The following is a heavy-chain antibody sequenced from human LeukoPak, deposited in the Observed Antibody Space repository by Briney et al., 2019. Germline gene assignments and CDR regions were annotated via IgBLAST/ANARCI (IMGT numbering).Heavy chain of an antibody. D-gene: IGHD2-15*01. CDR3: ARDRVPEGDCSGGSCYSLFYWYFDL. CDR1: GGSFSGYY. J-gene: IGHJ2*01. Sequence: PSETLSLTCAVYGGSFSGYYWSWIRQPAGKGLEWIGRIYTSGSTNYNPSLKSRVTISVDTSKNQFSLKLSSVTAADTAVYYCARDRVPEGDCSGGSCYSLFYWYFDLWGRGTLSLSPQ. V-gene: IGHV4-4*07. CDR2: IYTSGST.